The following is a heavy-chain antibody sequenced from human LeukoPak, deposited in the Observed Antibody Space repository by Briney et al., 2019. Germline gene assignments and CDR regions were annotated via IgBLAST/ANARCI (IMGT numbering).Heavy chain of an antibody. V-gene: IGHV3-7*01. Sequence: GGSLRLSCAASGFTFSRFWMIWVRQAPGKGLEWVANIDEDGSEKNYGDSVKGRFTISRDNAKNSLYLQMNSLRVEDTGVYYCVKDRGVVTTRFDSWGQGTLVTVSS. CDR2: IDEDGSEK. J-gene: IGHJ4*02. CDR3: VKDRGVVTTRFDS. D-gene: IGHD3-22*01. CDR1: GFTFSRFW.